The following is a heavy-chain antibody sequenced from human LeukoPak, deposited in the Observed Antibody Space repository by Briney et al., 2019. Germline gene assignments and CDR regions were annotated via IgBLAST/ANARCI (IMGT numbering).Heavy chain of an antibody. J-gene: IGHJ4*02. CDR1: GGSFSGYY. V-gene: IGHV4-34*01. Sequence: SETLPLTCAVYGGSFSGYYWSWIRQPPGKGLEWIGEINHSGSTNYNPSLKSRVTISVDTSKNQFSLKLSSVTAADTAVYYCARRYDYVWGSYRYSWTPYFDYWGQGTLVTVSS. D-gene: IGHD3-16*02. CDR3: ARRYDYVWGSYRYSWTPYFDY. CDR2: INHSGST.